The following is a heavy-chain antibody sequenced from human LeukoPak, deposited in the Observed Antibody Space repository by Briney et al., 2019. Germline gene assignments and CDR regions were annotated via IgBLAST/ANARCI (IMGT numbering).Heavy chain of an antibody. CDR1: GYTFTGYY. V-gene: IGHV1-2*02. J-gene: IGHJ4*02. CDR3: ARASAGYSSSWYVG. Sequence: GASVKVSCKASGYTFTGYYMHWVRQAPGQGLEWMGWINPNSGGTNYAQKFQGRVTMTRDTSISTAYMERSRLRSDDTAVYYCARASAGYSSSWYVGWGQGTLVTVSS. D-gene: IGHD6-13*01. CDR2: INPNSGGT.